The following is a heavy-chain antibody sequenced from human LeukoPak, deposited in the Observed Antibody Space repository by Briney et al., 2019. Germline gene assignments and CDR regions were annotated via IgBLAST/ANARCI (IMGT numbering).Heavy chain of an antibody. J-gene: IGHJ4*02. CDR3: ARGMELLGYCSGTSCSLDY. Sequence: SETLSLTCAVYGGSFSGYYWSWIRQPPGKGLEWIGELNHSGDTNYNPSLKSRFTISVDTSKNHFSLKLSSVTAADTAVYYCARGMELLGYCSGTSCSLDYWGQGTLVTVSS. V-gene: IGHV4-34*01. D-gene: IGHD2-2*01. CDR2: LNHSGDT. CDR1: GGSFSGYY.